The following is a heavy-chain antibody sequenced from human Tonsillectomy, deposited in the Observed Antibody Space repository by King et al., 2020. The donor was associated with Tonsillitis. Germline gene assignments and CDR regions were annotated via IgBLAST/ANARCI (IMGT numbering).Heavy chain of an antibody. CDR3: ARAAAGLRYFDY. J-gene: IGHJ4*02. CDR2: ISSSGISI. CDR1: GSTFSSYE. Sequence: VQLVESGGGLVQPGGSLRLSCAASGSTFSSYEMNWVRQAPGKGLEWVSYISSSGISISYADSVKGRFTISRDNAKNSLYLQMNSLRAEDTAVYYCARAAAGLRYFDYWGQGTLVTFSS. D-gene: IGHD6-13*01. V-gene: IGHV3-48*03.